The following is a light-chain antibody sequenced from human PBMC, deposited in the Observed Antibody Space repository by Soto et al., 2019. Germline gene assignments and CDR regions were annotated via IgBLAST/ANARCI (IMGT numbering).Light chain of an antibody. CDR2: LGS. CDR3: MQVLQTPVT. V-gene: IGKV2-28*01. Sequence: EIVMTQSPLSLPVTPGEPASISCRSSQSLLHGTGYNYLDWYLQKPGQSPQLLIQLGSMRASGGHDRFSGSGSVTDVTLKISRVEAEDVGVFYCMQVLQTPVTFGPGAKVDI. CDR1: QSLLHGTGYNY. J-gene: IGKJ3*01.